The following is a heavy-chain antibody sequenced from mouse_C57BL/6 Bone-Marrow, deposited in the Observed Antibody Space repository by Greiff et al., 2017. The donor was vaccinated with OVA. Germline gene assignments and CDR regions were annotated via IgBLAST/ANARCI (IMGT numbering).Heavy chain of an antibody. J-gene: IGHJ2*01. CDR2: INPGSDGT. CDR3: AREGAYPYYFDY. D-gene: IGHD2-10*01. Sequence: VQLQQSGAELVRPGTSVKVSCKASGYAFTNYLIEWVKQRPGQGLEWIGVINPGSDGTNYNEKFKGKATLTADKSSSTAYMQLSSLTSEDSAVYFCAREGAYPYYFDYWGKGTTLTVSS. V-gene: IGHV1-54*01. CDR1: GYAFTNYL.